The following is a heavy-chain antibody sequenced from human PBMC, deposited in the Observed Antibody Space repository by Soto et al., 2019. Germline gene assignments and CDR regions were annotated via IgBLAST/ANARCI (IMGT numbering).Heavy chain of an antibody. V-gene: IGHV3-23*01. CDR1: GFTFSSYA. CDR3: ASTVMPQPSPFLEWLFLALNAFDI. J-gene: IGHJ3*02. Sequence: PGGSLRLSCAASGFTFSSYAMSWVRQAPGKGLEWVSAISGSGGSTYYADSVKGRFTISRDNSKNTLYLQMNSLRAEDTAVYYCASTVMPQPSPFLEWLFLALNAFDIWGQGTMVTVSS. D-gene: IGHD3-3*02. CDR2: ISGSGGST.